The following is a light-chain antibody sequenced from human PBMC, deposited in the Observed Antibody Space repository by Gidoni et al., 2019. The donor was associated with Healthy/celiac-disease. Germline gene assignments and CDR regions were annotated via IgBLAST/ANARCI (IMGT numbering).Light chain of an antibody. CDR1: ALPKQY. CDR2: KDS. CDR3: QSADSSGILSHVV. V-gene: IGLV3-25*03. J-gene: IGLJ2*01. Sequence: SYELTQPPSVSVSPEQTARITCSGDALPKQYAYWYQQKPGQAPVLVIDKDSERPSGIPERFSGSSSGTTVTLTISGVQAEDEADYYCQSADSSGILSHVVFGGGTKLTVL.